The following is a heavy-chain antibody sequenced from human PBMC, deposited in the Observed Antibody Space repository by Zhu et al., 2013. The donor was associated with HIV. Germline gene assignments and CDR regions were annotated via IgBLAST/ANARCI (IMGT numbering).Heavy chain of an antibody. J-gene: IGHJ2*01. D-gene: IGHD3-10*01. CDR2: INHSGST. Sequence: VQLQQWGAGLLKPSETLSLTCAVYGGSFSGYYWSWIRQPPGKGLEWIGEINHSGSTNYNPSLKSRVTISVDTSKNQFSLKLSSVTAADTAVYYCARGPHGSLDWYFDLWGRGTLVTVSS. V-gene: IGHV4-34*01. CDR1: GGSFSGYY. CDR3: ARGPHGSLDWYFDL.